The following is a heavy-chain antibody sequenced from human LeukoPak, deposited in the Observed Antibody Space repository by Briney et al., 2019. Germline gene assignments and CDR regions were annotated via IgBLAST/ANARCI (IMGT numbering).Heavy chain of an antibody. CDR2: INNDGSST. Sequence: GGSLRLSYAASGFTFSSYWMHWVRQVPGRGLVWVSRINNDGSSTSYADSVKGRFTISRDNAKNMLYLQMNSLRAEDTAVYYCARGTVGDYNWFDSWGQGTLVTVSS. CDR1: GFTFSSYW. V-gene: IGHV3-74*01. D-gene: IGHD3-16*01. J-gene: IGHJ5*01. CDR3: ARGTVGDYNWFDS.